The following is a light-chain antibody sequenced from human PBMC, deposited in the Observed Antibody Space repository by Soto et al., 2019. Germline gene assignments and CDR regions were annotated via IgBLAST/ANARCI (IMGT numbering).Light chain of an antibody. J-gene: IGKJ1*01. CDR2: DAS. Sequence: DIQMTQSPSTLSASVGDRVTITCRASESISNWLAWYQQKPGKAPKLLIYDASSLESGVPSRFSGSGSWTEFTLTISSLQPDDFATYYCQQYNNYWTFGQGTKVEIK. CDR3: QQYNNYWT. V-gene: IGKV1-5*01. CDR1: ESISNW.